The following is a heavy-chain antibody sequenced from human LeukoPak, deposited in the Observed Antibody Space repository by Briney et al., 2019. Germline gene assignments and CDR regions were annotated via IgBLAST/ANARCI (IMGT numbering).Heavy chain of an antibody. V-gene: IGHV4-31*03. D-gene: IGHD6-13*01. CDR1: GGSISSGGYY. J-gene: IGHJ5*02. Sequence: PSETLSLTCTVSGGSISSGGYYLSWIRQHPGKGLEWIVYIYYSGSTYYNPSLKSRVTISVDTSKNQFSLKLSSVTAADTAVYYCARDRGIAAAGTDWFDPWGQGTLVTVSS. CDR2: IYYSGST. CDR3: ARDRGIAAAGTDWFDP.